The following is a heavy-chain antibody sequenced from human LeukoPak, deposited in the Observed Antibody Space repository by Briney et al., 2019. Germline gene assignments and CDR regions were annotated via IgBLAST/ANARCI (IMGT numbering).Heavy chain of an antibody. Sequence: GGSLRLSCAVSGFTFNTYSMNWVRQAPGKGLEWVSYISSSSGAINYADSVKGRFTIFRDNAKNSLYLQMNGLRDEDTAVYYCARVAPPGYQYDNDHCMDAWGRGTTVTVSS. J-gene: IGHJ6*03. CDR3: ARVAPPGYQYDNDHCMDA. V-gene: IGHV3-48*02. CDR1: GFTFNTYS. D-gene: IGHD3-9*01. CDR2: ISSSSGAI.